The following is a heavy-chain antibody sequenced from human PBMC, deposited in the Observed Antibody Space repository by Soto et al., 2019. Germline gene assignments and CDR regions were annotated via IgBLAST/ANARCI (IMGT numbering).Heavy chain of an antibody. CDR3: AKGRPSLGGTGRGAMDV. CDR1: GFTFSRFA. CDR2: ITGDGRNT. J-gene: IGHJ6*02. Sequence: QPGGSLRLSCAASGFTFSRFAMSWVRQAPGKGLEWVSGITGDGRNTYYANSMEGRFTVSRDNSKDTLYLQMNSLRADDTAVYYCAKGRPSLGGTGRGAMDVWGQGTTVTVSS. D-gene: IGHD3-16*01. V-gene: IGHV3-23*01.